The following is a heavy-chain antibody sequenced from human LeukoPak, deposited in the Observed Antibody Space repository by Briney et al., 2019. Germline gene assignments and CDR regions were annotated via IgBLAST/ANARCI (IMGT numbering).Heavy chain of an antibody. CDR1: GGSISSGDYY. Sequence: SETLSLTCTVSGGSISSGDYYWSWIRQPPGKGLEWIGYIYYSGSTYYNPSLKSRVTISVDTSKNQFSLKLSSVTAADTAVYYCARGTAAGTFDYWGQGTLVTVSS. CDR2: IYYSGST. CDR3: ARGTAAGTFDY. D-gene: IGHD6-13*01. J-gene: IGHJ4*02. V-gene: IGHV4-30-4*01.